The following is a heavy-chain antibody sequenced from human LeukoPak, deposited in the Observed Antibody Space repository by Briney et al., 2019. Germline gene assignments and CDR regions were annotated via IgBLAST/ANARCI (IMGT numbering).Heavy chain of an antibody. D-gene: IGHD6-19*01. Sequence: ASVKVSCKASGYTFTSYGISWVRQAPGQGLEWMGWISAYNGNTNYAQKLQGRVTMTTDTSTSTAYMELRSLRSDDTAVYYCARDRDYSSGWNPYWYFDLWGRGTLVTVSS. J-gene: IGHJ2*01. CDR1: GYTFTSYG. CDR3: ARDRDYSSGWNPYWYFDL. V-gene: IGHV1-18*01. CDR2: ISAYNGNT.